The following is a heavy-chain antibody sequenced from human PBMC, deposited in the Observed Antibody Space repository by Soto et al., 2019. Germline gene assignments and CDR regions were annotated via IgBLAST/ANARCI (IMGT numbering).Heavy chain of an antibody. Sequence: VGSLRLSCASSVCAFSTYGMHWVRQSPGKGLEWVAVISYDGSNKYYADSVKGRFTISRDNSKNTLYLQMDSLSSEDTAVYYCAKKIADISGKYSIEYLGQGTPVMVSS. D-gene: IGHD3-22*01. CDR2: ISYDGSNK. V-gene: IGHV3-30*18. CDR3: AKKIADISGKYSIEY. J-gene: IGHJ4*02. CDR1: VCAFSTYG.